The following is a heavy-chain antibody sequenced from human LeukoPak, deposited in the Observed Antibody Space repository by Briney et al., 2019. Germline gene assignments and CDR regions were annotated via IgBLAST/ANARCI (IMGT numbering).Heavy chain of an antibody. Sequence: SQTLSLTCTVSGGSISSGGYYWSWIRQHPGKGLEWIGYIYYSGSTNYNPSLKSRVTISVDTSKNQFSLKLSSVTAADTAVYHCARDNWNYGSSMDVWGQGTTVTVSS. D-gene: IGHD1-7*01. V-gene: IGHV4-31*03. CDR1: GGSISSGGYY. CDR3: ARDNWNYGSSMDV. CDR2: IYYSGST. J-gene: IGHJ6*02.